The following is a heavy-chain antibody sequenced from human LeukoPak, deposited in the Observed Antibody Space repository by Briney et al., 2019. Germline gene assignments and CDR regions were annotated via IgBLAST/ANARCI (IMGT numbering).Heavy chain of an antibody. CDR3: ARVGVATILYYFDY. CDR1: GFTFSSYS. V-gene: IGHV3-48*04. CDR2: ISSSGSTI. Sequence: GGSLRLSCAASGFTFSSYSMNWVRQAPGKGLEWVSYISSSGSTIYYADSVKGRFTISRDNAKNSLYLQMNSLRAEDTAVYYCARVGVATILYYFDYWGQGTLVTVSS. J-gene: IGHJ4*02. D-gene: IGHD5-24*01.